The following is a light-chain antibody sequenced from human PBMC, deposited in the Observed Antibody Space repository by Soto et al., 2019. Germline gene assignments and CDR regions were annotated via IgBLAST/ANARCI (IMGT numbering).Light chain of an antibody. CDR2: DVS. V-gene: IGLV2-14*03. J-gene: IGLJ1*01. CDR3: SSYTSTSTLYV. CDR1: SSDIGGYNY. Sequence: QSALTQPASVSGSPGQSITISCTGTSSDIGGYNYVSWYQQLPVKVPKLIIYDVSHRPSGVSDRFSGSKSGNAASLTISGLQAEDEADYYCSSYTSTSTLYVFGTGTKVTVL.